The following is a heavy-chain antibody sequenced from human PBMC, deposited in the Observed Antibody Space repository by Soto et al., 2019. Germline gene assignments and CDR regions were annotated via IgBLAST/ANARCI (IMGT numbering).Heavy chain of an antibody. CDR3: ASLRGSWFGELSDYYYGMDV. Sequence: SETLSLTCAVYGGSFSGYYWSWIRQPPGKGLEWIGEINHSGSTNYNPSLKSRVTISVDTSKNQFSLKLSSVTAADTAVYYCASLRGSWFGELSDYYYGMDVWGQGTTVT. CDR1: GGSFSGYY. J-gene: IGHJ6*02. V-gene: IGHV4-34*01. CDR2: INHSGST. D-gene: IGHD3-10*01.